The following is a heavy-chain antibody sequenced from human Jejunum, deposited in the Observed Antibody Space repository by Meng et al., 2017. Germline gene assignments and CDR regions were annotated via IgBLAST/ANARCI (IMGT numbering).Heavy chain of an antibody. D-gene: IGHD3-9*01. J-gene: IGHJ4*02. V-gene: IGHV3-30*04. Sequence: GESLKISCAASGFTFRIYAMHWVRQAPGKGLEWVARISSDGNQQHYADSVKGRISISRDNSESTLYLQMNTLRPDDTAVYFGVRDGDYLNGYGFDYWGQGTLVTVSS. CDR3: VRDGDYLNGYGFDY. CDR2: ISSDGNQQ. CDR1: GFTFRIYA.